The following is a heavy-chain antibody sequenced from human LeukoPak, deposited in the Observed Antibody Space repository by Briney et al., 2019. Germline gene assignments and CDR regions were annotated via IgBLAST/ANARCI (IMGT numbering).Heavy chain of an antibody. V-gene: IGHV4-39*07. CDR2: IYYSGST. Sequence: SETLSLTCTVSGGSISSSSYYWGWLRQPPGKGLEWIGSIYYSGSTYYTPSLKSRVTISVETSKNQFSLKLSSVTAADTAVYYCARDLGYYGSGSTRGWFDPWGQGTLVTVSS. J-gene: IGHJ5*02. D-gene: IGHD3-10*01. CDR3: ARDLGYYGSGSTRGWFDP. CDR1: GGSISSSSYY.